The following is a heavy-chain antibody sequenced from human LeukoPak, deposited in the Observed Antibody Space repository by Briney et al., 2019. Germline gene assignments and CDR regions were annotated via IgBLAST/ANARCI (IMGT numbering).Heavy chain of an antibody. Sequence: PGGSLRLSCAASGFTFSDYAMHWVRLAPGKGLEWVAVISFDGNNKYYADSVKGRFTISRDNSKNTLYLQMNSLRAEDTAVYYCAKEIYYYDSSGSHDAFDIWGQGTMVTVSS. CDR2: ISFDGNNK. V-gene: IGHV3-30*04. D-gene: IGHD3-22*01. J-gene: IGHJ3*02. CDR3: AKEIYYYDSSGSHDAFDI. CDR1: GFTFSDYA.